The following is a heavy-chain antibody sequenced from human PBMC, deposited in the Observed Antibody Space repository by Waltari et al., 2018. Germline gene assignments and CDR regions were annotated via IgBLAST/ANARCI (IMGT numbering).Heavy chain of an antibody. V-gene: IGHV3-7*01. CDR2: IKQDGSEN. Sequence: EVEFVESGGDLVQPGGSLRLSCAASGFSFSNYWMNWVRQDPGKGLECVANIKQDGSENYYLGSVKGRFTISRDNAKNLLYLQMNSLRAEDTAVYYCARGINSPGIDYWGQGNLVTVSS. CDR1: GFSFSNYW. J-gene: IGHJ4*02. D-gene: IGHD1-26*01. CDR3: ARGINSPGIDY.